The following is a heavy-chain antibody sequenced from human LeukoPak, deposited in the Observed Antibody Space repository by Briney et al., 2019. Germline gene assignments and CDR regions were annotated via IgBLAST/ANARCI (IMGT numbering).Heavy chain of an antibody. Sequence: GGSLRLSCAASGFTFSSYGMHWVRQAPGKGLEWVAFIRYDGSNKCYADSVKGRFTISRDNSKNTLYLQMNSLRAEDTAVYYCARGDPGTSLFDYWGQGTLVTVSS. CDR1: GFTFSSYG. J-gene: IGHJ4*02. D-gene: IGHD1-14*01. V-gene: IGHV3-30*02. CDR2: IRYDGSNK. CDR3: ARGDPGTSLFDY.